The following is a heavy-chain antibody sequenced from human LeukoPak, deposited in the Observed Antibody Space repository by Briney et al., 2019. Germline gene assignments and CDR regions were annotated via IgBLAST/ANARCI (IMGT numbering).Heavy chain of an antibody. J-gene: IGHJ6*03. CDR3: ARVPGHYYMDV. D-gene: IGHD3-10*01. V-gene: IGHV1-46*01. CDR2: INSSGGST. Sequence: ASVKVSCKASGGTFSSYAISWVRQAPGQGLEWMGIINSSGGSTSYAQKFQGRVTMTRDMSTSTVYMELSSLRSEDTAVYYCARVPGHYYMDVWGKGTTVTVSS. CDR1: GGTFSSYA.